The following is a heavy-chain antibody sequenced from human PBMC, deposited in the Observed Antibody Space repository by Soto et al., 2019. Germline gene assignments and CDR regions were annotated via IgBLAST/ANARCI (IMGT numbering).Heavy chain of an antibody. Sequence: GGSLRLSCAASGFTFSSYAMHWVRQAPGKGLEWVAVISYDGSNKYYADSVKGRFTISRDNSKNTLYLQMNSLRAEDTAVYYCAREYDFWSGYPFDYWGQGTLVTVSS. CDR2: ISYDGSNK. J-gene: IGHJ4*02. CDR1: GFTFSSYA. V-gene: IGHV3-30-3*01. CDR3: AREYDFWSGYPFDY. D-gene: IGHD3-3*01.